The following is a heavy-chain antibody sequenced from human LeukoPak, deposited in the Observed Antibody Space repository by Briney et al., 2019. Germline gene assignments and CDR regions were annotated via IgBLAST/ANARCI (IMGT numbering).Heavy chain of an antibody. J-gene: IGHJ4*02. D-gene: IGHD2-2*01. CDR2: FDPEDGET. CDR3: ATGRSSRWCYFEY. V-gene: IGHV1-24*01. Sequence: ASVKVSCKVSGYTLTELAMHWVRQAPGKGLEWMSGFDPEDGETIYAQKFQGRVTMTKDTSTDTAYMELSSLRSEDTAVYYCATGRSSRWCYFEYWGQGTLVTVST. CDR1: GYTLTELA.